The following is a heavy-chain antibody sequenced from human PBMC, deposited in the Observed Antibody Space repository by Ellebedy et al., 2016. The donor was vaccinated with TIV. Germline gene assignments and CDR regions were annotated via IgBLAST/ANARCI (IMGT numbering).Heavy chain of an antibody. Sequence: ASVKVSXKASGYTFTSYGISWVRQAPGQGLEWMGWISAYNGNTNYAQKLQGRVTMTTDTSTSTAYMELRSLRSDDTAVYYCARVTGPSNLQGAFDIWGQGTMVTVSS. CDR2: ISAYNGNT. CDR3: ARVTGPSNLQGAFDI. J-gene: IGHJ3*02. CDR1: GYTFTSYG. D-gene: IGHD1-14*01. V-gene: IGHV1-18*01.